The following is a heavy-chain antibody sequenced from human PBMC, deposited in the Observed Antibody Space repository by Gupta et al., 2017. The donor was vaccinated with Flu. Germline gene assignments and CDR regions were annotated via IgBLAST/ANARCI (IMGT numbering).Heavy chain of an antibody. CDR2: MYMSGST. CDR3: VRDRGGTSAAYYGMDV. CDR1: GDSIRSYH. J-gene: IGHJ6*02. Sequence: LSLTCTVSGDSIRSYHWSWIRQPAGKGLEWIGRMYMSGSTNYNPSLKSRVIMSVDVSKSQVSLQLTSVTAADTATYYCVRDRGGTSAAYYGMDVWGQGTTVTVSS. D-gene: IGHD1-26*01. V-gene: IGHV4-4*07.